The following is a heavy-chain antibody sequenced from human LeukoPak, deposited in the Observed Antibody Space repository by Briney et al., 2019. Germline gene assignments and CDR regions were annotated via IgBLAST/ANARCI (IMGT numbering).Heavy chain of an antibody. CDR3: ARWWGFDP. V-gene: IGHV4-34*01. CDR1: GGSFRGYY. CDR2: LNHSGST. Sequence: PSETLSLLCAVYGGSFRGYYWIWTRHPPGKGLEWIGELNHSGSTNYNPSLKSRVTISVDTSRNQFSLNLNSVTAADTAVYYCARWWGFDPWGQGTLVTVSS. D-gene: IGHD2-15*01. J-gene: IGHJ5*02.